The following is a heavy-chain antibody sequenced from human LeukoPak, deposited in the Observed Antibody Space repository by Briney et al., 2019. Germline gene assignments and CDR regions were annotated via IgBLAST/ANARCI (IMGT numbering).Heavy chain of an antibody. Sequence: PGGSLRLSCEASGFTFIRYAMSWVRQAPGKGLVWVSRINEDGSRTDHADTVRGRFTISRDSGKNTLYLQMNSLRAEDTAIYYCASSLTVPGGDWFDPWGQGILVTVSS. D-gene: IGHD6-19*01. V-gene: IGHV3-74*01. CDR3: ASSLTVPGGDWFDP. CDR1: GFTFIRYA. CDR2: INEDGSRT. J-gene: IGHJ5*02.